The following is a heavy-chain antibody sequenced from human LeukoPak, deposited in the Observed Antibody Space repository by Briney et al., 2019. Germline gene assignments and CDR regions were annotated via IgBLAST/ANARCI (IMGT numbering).Heavy chain of an antibody. CDR1: GGTFSSYA. D-gene: IGHD6-13*01. V-gene: IGHV1-69*05. CDR3: ARDSGTPGIAAADPFDY. J-gene: IGHJ4*02. CDR2: IIPIFGTA. Sequence: GASVKVSCKASGGTFSSYAISWVRQAPGQGLEWMGGIIPIFGTANYAQKFQGRVTITTDESTSTAYMELSSLGSEDTAVYYCARDSGTPGIAAADPFDYWGQGTLVTVSS.